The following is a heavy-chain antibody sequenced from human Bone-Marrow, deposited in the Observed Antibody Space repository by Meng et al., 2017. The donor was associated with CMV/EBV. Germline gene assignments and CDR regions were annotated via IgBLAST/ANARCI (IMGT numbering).Heavy chain of an antibody. D-gene: IGHD6-13*01. CDR1: GFSVCSHY. J-gene: IGHJ4*02. Sequence: LSCAASGFSVCSHYLSWVRQAPGKVLECVSVIYTVGSTYYADSVKGRFTISRDNSENMLFLQMTSLRVEDTAIYYCAKVVSSWYHDCWGQGTLVTVSS. V-gene: IGHV3-53*01. CDR3: AKVVSSWYHDC. CDR2: IYTVGST.